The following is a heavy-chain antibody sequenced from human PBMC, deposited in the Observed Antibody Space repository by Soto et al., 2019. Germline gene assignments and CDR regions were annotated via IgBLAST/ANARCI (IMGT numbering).Heavy chain of an antibody. CDR1: GFIFSNYA. CDR3: AIDYSTGYADF. D-gene: IGHD5-12*01. J-gene: IGHJ4*02. V-gene: IGHV3-23*01. CDR2: ISVTGTRT. Sequence: EVHLLESGGDLVHPGGSLRLSCAASGFIFSNYAMTWVRQFPGKGLEWVSTISVTGTRTHYADSVEGRFTISRDNFKSPLFLQMNSLRAADTAIYYCAIDYSTGYADFWGQGTLVTVSS.